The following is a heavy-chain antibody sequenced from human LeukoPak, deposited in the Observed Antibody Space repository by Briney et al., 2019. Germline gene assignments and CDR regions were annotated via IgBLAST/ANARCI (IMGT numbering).Heavy chain of an antibody. J-gene: IGHJ4*02. CDR1: GGSISSSTYY. CDR2: IYYSGST. CDR3: ARHSLTWLQFDY. D-gene: IGHD5-24*01. V-gene: IGHV4-39*01. Sequence: PSETLSLTCTVSGGSISSSTYYWGWLRQPPGKGLEWIGSIYYSGSTYYNPSLKSRVTISVDTSKNQFSLKLSSVTAADTAVYYCARHSLTWLQFDYWGQGTLVTVSS.